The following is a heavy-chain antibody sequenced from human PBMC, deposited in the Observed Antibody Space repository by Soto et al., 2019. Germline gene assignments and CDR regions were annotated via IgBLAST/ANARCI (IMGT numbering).Heavy chain of an antibody. D-gene: IGHD3-3*01. CDR2: IYYSGST. Sequence: SETLSLTCTVSGGSISSRSYYWGWIRQPPGKGLEWIGSIYYSGSTYYNPSLKSRVTISVDTSKNQFSLKLSSVTAADTAVYYCARHRSTYYDFWSGYYPFDYWGQGTLVTVSS. CDR3: ARHRSTYYDFWSGYYPFDY. V-gene: IGHV4-39*01. J-gene: IGHJ4*02. CDR1: GGSISSRSYY.